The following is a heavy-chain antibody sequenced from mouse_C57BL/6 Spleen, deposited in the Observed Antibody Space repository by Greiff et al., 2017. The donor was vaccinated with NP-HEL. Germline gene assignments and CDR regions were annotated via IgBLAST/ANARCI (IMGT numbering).Heavy chain of an antibody. Sequence: QVTLKVCGPGLLQPSQTLSLTCSFSGFSLSTSGMGVSWIRQPPGKGLEWLAHIYWDDDKRYNPSLKSRTTISKDTSRNQVVLKITSVDTADTATYYCARRGSNYSSDAMDYWGQGTSVTVSS. J-gene: IGHJ4*01. D-gene: IGHD2-5*01. V-gene: IGHV8-12*01. CDR3: ARRGSNYSSDAMDY. CDR2: IYWDDDK. CDR1: GFSLSTSGMG.